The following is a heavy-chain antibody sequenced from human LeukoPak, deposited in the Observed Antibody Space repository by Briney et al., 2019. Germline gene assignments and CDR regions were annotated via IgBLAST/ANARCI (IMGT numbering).Heavy chain of an antibody. CDR2: ISSSSSTI. V-gene: IGHV3-48*01. D-gene: IGHD3-3*01. CDR1: GFTFSSYS. J-gene: IGHJ4*02. Sequence: GGSLRLSCAASGFTFSSYSMNWVRQAPGKGLEWVSYISSSSSTIYYADSVRGRFTISRGNAKNSLYLQMNSLRAEDTAVYYCAKGIRFLEWFFDYWGQGTLVTVSS. CDR3: AKGIRFLEWFFDY.